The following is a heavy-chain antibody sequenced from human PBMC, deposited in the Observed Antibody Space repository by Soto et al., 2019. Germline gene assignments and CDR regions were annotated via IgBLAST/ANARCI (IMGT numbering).Heavy chain of an antibody. CDR3: ARGAFDIAAAAPGSYYFDY. CDR1: GYSFTSYW. Sequence: GESLKISCKGSGYSFTSYWIGWVRQMPGKGLEWMGIIYPGDSDTRCSPSFQGQVTISADKSISTAYLQWSSLKASDTAMYYCARGAFDIAAAAPGSYYFDYWGQGTLVTVSS. J-gene: IGHJ4*02. V-gene: IGHV5-51*01. D-gene: IGHD6-13*01. CDR2: IYPGDSDT.